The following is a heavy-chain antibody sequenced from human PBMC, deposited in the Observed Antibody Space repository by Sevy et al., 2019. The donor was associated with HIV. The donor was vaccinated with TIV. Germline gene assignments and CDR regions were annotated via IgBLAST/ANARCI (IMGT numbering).Heavy chain of an antibody. V-gene: IGHV3-9*01. Sequence: GGSLRLCCAASGFTFDDYTMNWVRQAPGKGLAWVSGITWSSGNIAYADSVEGRFTISRDNAKNSLYLQMNSLRVEDTALYYCVKDRSGSYSFDYWGQGTLVTVSS. CDR3: VKDRSGSYSFDY. J-gene: IGHJ4*02. CDR1: GFTFDDYT. CDR2: ITWSSGNI. D-gene: IGHD1-26*01.